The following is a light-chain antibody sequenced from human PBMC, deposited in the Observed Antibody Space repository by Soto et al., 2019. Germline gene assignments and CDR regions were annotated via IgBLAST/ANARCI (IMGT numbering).Light chain of an antibody. V-gene: IGLV4-69*01. J-gene: IGLJ2*01. CDR3: QTWGTGIVV. CDR2: LNSDGSH. Sequence: QLVLTQSPSASASLGASVKLTCTLSSGHSSYAIAWHQQQPEKGPRYLMKLNSDGSHSKGDGIPDRFSGSSSGAERYRTISSLQSEYEADYYCQTWGTGIVVFGGGTKLTVL. CDR1: SGHSSYA.